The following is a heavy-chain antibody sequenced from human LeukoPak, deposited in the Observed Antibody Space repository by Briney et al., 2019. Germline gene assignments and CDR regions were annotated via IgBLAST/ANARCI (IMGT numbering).Heavy chain of an antibody. V-gene: IGHV1-18*01. Sequence: VASVKVSCKASGYTFTSYGISWVRQAPGQGLEWMGWISAYNGNTNYAQKLQGRVTMTTDTSTSTAYMELRSLRSDDTAVYYCARDLLAGRVVGDNWFDPWGQGTLVTVSS. CDR3: ARDLLAGRVVGDNWFDP. CDR1: GYTFTSYG. J-gene: IGHJ5*02. D-gene: IGHD3-3*01. CDR2: ISAYNGNT.